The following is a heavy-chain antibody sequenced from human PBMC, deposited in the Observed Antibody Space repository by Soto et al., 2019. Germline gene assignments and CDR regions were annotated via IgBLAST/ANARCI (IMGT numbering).Heavy chain of an antibody. J-gene: IGHJ6*02. CDR3: ARGPYEFWSGYYRPDFHSGMDV. CDR2: IINIFGTA. CDR1: GGTFSNHV. V-gene: IGHV1-69*12. Sequence: QVQLVQSGAEVKKPGSSVKVSCKASGGTFSNHVISWVRQAPGQGLEWMGGIINIFGTANYAQKFQGRVTLTADESTSTAHRGLSSLRSEDTAVYYCARGPYEFWSGYYRPDFHSGMDVWGQGTTVTVSS. D-gene: IGHD3-3*01.